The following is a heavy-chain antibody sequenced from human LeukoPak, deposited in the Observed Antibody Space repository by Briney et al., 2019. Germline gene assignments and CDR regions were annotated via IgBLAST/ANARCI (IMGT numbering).Heavy chain of an antibody. Sequence: ASVKVSCKASGYTFTSYYMHWVRQAPGQGLEWMGIINPSGGSTSYAQKFQGRVTMTRDTSTSTVYMELSSLRSEDTAVYYCATYSTSYDYYYYYMDVWGKGTTVTISS. J-gene: IGHJ6*03. CDR3: ATYSTSYDYYYYYMDV. CDR2: INPSGGST. CDR1: GYTFTSYY. V-gene: IGHV1-46*01. D-gene: IGHD2-15*01.